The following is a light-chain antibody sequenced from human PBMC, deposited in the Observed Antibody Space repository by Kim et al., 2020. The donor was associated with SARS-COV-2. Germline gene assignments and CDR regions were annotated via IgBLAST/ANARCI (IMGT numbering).Light chain of an antibody. J-gene: IGKJ2*01. V-gene: IGKV3-20*01. CDR3: QEYGSSPPYT. CDR2: GAS. Sequence: PGERATLPCRASQSVSSSYLACYQQKPGQPPRLLIYGASSRATGIPDRFSGSGSATDFTLTISRLEPEDFAVYYCQEYGSSPPYTFGQGTKLEI. CDR1: QSVSSSY.